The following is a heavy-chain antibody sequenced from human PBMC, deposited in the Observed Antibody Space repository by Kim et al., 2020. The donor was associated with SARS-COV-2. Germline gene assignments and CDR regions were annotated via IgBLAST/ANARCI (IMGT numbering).Heavy chain of an antibody. CDR2: IYYTGSA. V-gene: IGHV4-59*01. CDR1: GGSISNYY. Sequence: SETLSLTCTVSGGSISNYYWSWVRQPPGKGLEYIGYIYYTGSANYHPSLKSRVTISLDTSKNQFSLRLSSVTAADTAVYYCASRRGGRYYLDYWGQGTLVTVSS. D-gene: IGHD3-16*01. CDR3: ASRRGGRYYLDY. J-gene: IGHJ4*02.